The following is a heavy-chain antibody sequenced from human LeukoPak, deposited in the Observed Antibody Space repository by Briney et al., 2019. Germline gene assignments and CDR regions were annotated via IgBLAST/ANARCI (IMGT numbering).Heavy chain of an antibody. Sequence: GGSLRLSCAASGFTFSSYEMNWVRQAPGKGLEWVSYISSSDSTIYYADSVKGRFTISRDNAKNSPYLQMNSLRAEDTAVYYCARGGGYNPWGQGTLVTVSS. D-gene: IGHD5-24*01. CDR1: GFTFSSYE. CDR3: ARGGGYNP. CDR2: ISSSDSTI. V-gene: IGHV3-48*03. J-gene: IGHJ4*02.